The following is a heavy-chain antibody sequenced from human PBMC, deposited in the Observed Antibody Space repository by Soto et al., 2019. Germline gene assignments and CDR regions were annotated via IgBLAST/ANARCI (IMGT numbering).Heavy chain of an antibody. D-gene: IGHD3-9*01. CDR3: ARSETGYSRFDY. Sequence: QVQLVQSGAEVKNPGASVKVSCRAAGYTFTGNAIHWIRQAPGQRLEWIGKIDPGNGNTKYSPNFQGRVTITRDTSASAAYMELNTLGSEDTSIYSCARSETGYSRFDYWGQGTLVTVSS. CDR1: GYTFTGNA. J-gene: IGHJ4*02. V-gene: IGHV1-3*01. CDR2: IDPGNGNT.